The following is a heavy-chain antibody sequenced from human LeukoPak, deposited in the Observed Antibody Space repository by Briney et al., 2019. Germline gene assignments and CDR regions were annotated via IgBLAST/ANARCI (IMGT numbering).Heavy chain of an antibody. J-gene: IGHJ5*02. CDR3: ARRTVGYCTNGVCSDWFDP. CDR1: GYSISSGYY. D-gene: IGHD2-8*01. Sequence: SETLSLTCAVSGYSISSGYYWGWIRQPPGKGLEWIGSIYHSGGTYYNPSLKSRVTISVDTSKNQFSLKLSSVTAADTAVYYCARRTVGYCTNGVCSDWFDPWGQGTLVTVSS. CDR2: IYHSGGT. V-gene: IGHV4-38-2*01.